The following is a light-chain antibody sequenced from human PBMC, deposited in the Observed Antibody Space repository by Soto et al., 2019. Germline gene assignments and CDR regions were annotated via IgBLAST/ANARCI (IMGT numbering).Light chain of an antibody. CDR3: GTWDSSLSAGV. J-gene: IGLJ2*01. Sequence: QSVLTQPPSVSAAPGQKVTISCSGSSSNIENNYVSWYQQLPGTAPKLLIYDNDQRPSGIPDRFSGSRSGTSATLGITGLQTGDEADYYCGTWDSSLSAGVFGGGTKLTVL. V-gene: IGLV1-51*01. CDR1: SSNIENNY. CDR2: DND.